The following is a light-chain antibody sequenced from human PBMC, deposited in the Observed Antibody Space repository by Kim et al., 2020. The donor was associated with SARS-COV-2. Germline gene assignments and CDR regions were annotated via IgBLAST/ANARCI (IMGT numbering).Light chain of an antibody. J-gene: IGKJ4*01. V-gene: IGKV3-15*01. Sequence: EIVMTQSPATLSVSPGGRVTLSCRASQSVSNKVGWYQQKPGQAPRLLIYGASTRATGIPGRFSGGGSGTEFTLSISSLQSEDSAVYYWQEYTKWPQVTFGGGTKVDIK. CDR1: QSVSNK. CDR2: GAS. CDR3: QEYTKWPQVT.